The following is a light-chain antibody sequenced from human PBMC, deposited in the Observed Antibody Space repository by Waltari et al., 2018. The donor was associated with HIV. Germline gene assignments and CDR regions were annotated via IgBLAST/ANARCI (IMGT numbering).Light chain of an antibody. CDR1: QSVLTN. Sequence: LTQSPATLSASPGERIILSCRANQSVLTNVAWFQQRPGQAPRLLISDASSRATGIPARFSGGGSGTAFTLTISSLQSEDFAIYYCQQYHKWPPWTFGQGTKVELK. CDR2: DAS. CDR3: QQYHKWPPWT. J-gene: IGKJ1*01. V-gene: IGKV3-15*01.